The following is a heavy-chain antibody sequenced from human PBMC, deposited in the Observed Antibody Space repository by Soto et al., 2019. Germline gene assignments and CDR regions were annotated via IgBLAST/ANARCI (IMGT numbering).Heavy chain of an antibody. D-gene: IGHD2-15*01. V-gene: IGHV3-23*01. CDR1: GFTFSSYA. CDR2: ISGSGDNT. J-gene: IGHJ5*02. Sequence: GGSLRLSCAASGFTFSSYAMSWVRQAPGKGLEWVSVISGSGDNTDYADSVKGRFTISRDNSKNTLYLQMNRLRAEDTAVYYCAKDSVGPYCGGASCYDWFDPWGQGT. CDR3: AKDSVGPYCGGASCYDWFDP.